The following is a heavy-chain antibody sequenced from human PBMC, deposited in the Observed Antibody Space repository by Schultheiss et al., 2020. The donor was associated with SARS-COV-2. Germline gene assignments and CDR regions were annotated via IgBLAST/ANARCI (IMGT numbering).Heavy chain of an antibody. CDR2: IWYDGSKK. J-gene: IGHJ3*02. CDR3: VKDGSGYGSGGYPRFRAFDI. Sequence: GGSLRLSCAASGFTFSSYDMHWVRQAPGKGLEWVAVIWYDGSKKYYADSVKGRFTISRDNSKNTLYLQMSSLRAEDTAVYYCVKDGSGYGSGGYPRFRAFDIWGQGTMVTVSS. CDR1: GFTFSSYD. D-gene: IGHD3-10*01. V-gene: IGHV3-30*02.